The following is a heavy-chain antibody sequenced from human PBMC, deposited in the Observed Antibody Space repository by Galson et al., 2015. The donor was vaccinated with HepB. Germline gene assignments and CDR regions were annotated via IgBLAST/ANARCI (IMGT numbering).Heavy chain of an antibody. D-gene: IGHD3-10*01. V-gene: IGHV3-23*01. CDR1: GFTFSSYA. Sequence: LRLSCAASGFTFSSYAMSWVRQAPGKGLEWVSAISGSGGSTYYADSVKGRFTISRDNSKNTLYLQMNSLRAEDTAVYYCAKGYSGSWPSYYYGMDVWGQGTTVTVSS. J-gene: IGHJ6*02. CDR3: AKGYSGSWPSYYYGMDV. CDR2: ISGSGGST.